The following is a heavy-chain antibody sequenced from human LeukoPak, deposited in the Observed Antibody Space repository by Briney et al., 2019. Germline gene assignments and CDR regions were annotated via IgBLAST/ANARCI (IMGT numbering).Heavy chain of an antibody. CDR3: ARQSSGWSYFDC. V-gene: IGHV3-48*03. Sequence: GGSLRLSCXASGFNLSXXXXXXXXQTPGKXXXXVSYIXPSDSTIYTXDSVKXXFXXSRDNAKNSLYLQMNSLRAEDTAVYSCARQSSGWSYFDCWGQGIPVTVSS. J-gene: IGHJ4*02. CDR1: GFNLSXXX. D-gene: IGHD6-19*01. CDR2: IXPSDSTI.